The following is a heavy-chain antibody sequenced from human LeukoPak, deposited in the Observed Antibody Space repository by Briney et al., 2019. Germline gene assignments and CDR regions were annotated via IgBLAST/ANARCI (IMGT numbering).Heavy chain of an antibody. V-gene: IGHV1-69*04. CDR2: IIPILGIA. D-gene: IGHD3-3*01. CDR1: GGTFSSYA. Sequence: SVKVSCKASGGTFSSYAISWVRQAPGQGLEWMGRIIPILGIANYAQKFQGRVTITADKSTSTAYVELSSLRSEDTAVYYCASQVRFGPDANFDYWGQGTLVTVSS. CDR3: ASQVRFGPDANFDY. J-gene: IGHJ4*02.